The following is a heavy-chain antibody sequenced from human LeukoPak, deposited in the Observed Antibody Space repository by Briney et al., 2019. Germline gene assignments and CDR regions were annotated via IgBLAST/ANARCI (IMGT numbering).Heavy chain of an antibody. CDR1: GGSIGSSSYY. CDR2: IYYSGST. J-gene: IGHJ4*02. D-gene: IGHD1-26*01. V-gene: IGHV4-39*07. Sequence: SETLSLTCTVSGGSIGSSSYYWGWIRQPPGKGLEWIGSIYYSGSTYYNPSLKSRVTISVDTSKNQFSLKLSSVTAADTAVYYCASSLGIVGATDYWGQGTLVTVSS. CDR3: ASSLGIVGATDY.